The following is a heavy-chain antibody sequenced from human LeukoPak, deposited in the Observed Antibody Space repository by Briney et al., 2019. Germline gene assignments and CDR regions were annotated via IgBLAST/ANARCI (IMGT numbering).Heavy chain of an antibody. CDR3: ARDRAGYSYGLS. D-gene: IGHD5-18*01. V-gene: IGHV3-21*01. CDR2: ISSSSSYI. CDR1: GFTFSSYS. J-gene: IGHJ4*02. Sequence: GGSLRLSCAASGFTFSSYSMNWVRQAPGKGLEWVSSISSSSSYIYYADSVKGRFTISRDNAKNSLYLQMSSLRAEDTAVYYCARDRAGYSYGLSWGQGTLVTVSS.